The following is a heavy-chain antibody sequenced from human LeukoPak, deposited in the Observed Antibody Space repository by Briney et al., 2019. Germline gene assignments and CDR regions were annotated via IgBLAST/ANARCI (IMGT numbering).Heavy chain of an antibody. J-gene: IGHJ4*02. CDR3: TRDFSSGGTSLGFDY. Sequence: GGSLRLSYTASGFTFGDYAMSWVRQAPGKGLEWVGFIRSKAYGGTTEYAASVKGRFTISRDDSRSIAYLQMNSLKTEDTAVYYCTRDFSSGGTSLGFDYWGQGTLVTVSS. CDR1: GFTFGDYA. D-gene: IGHD2/OR15-2a*01. CDR2: IRSKAYGGTT. V-gene: IGHV3-49*04.